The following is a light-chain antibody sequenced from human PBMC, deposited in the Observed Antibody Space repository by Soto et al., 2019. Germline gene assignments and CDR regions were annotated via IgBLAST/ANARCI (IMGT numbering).Light chain of an antibody. J-gene: IGLJ1*01. V-gene: IGLV2-14*03. Sequence: QSVLTQPASVSGSPGQSITISCTGASSDVGNYNYVSWYQQHPGKAPKLIIYDVSNRPSGVSNRFSGSKSGNTASLTISGLQADDEADYYCSSYTSSTTLYVFGTGTKVTDL. CDR3: SSYTSSTTLYV. CDR2: DVS. CDR1: SSDVGNYNY.